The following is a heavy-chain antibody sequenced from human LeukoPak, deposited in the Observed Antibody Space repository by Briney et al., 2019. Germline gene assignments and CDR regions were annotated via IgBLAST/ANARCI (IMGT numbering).Heavy chain of an antibody. J-gene: IGHJ3*02. CDR1: GGSFSGYY. V-gene: IGHV4-34*01. Sequence: SEPLSLTCAVYGGSFSGYYWSWIRQPPGKGLEWIGEINHSGSTNYNPSLKSRVTISVDTSKNQFSLKLSSVTAADTAVYYCARKDCSSTSCYSPFDIWGQGTMVTVSS. CDR2: INHSGST. CDR3: ARKDCSSTSCYSPFDI. D-gene: IGHD2-2*01.